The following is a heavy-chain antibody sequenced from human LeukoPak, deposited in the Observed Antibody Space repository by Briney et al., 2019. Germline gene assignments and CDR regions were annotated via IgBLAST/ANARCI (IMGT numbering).Heavy chain of an antibody. V-gene: IGHV1-18*01. CDR1: GYTFTSYG. J-gene: IGHJ6*03. Sequence: ASVKVSCKASGYTFTSYGISWVRQAPGQGLEWMGWISAYNGNTNYVQKLQGRVTMTTDTSTSTAYMELRSLRSDDTAVYYCARSVDPDDYYYYYMDVWSKGTTVTVSS. CDR2: ISAYNGNT. D-gene: IGHD1-14*01. CDR3: ARSVDPDDYYYYYMDV.